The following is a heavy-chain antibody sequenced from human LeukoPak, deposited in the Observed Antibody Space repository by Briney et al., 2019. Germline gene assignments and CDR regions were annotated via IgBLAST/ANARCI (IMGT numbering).Heavy chain of an antibody. Sequence: PGGSLRLSCAASGFTFSDHYLDWVRQAPGKGLEWVGRSRNKVNSYTTEYAASVKGRFSISRDVSKDLLYLQMNSLKTEDTAVYFCARVSLVVAGDYCYYVDVWGTGTTVTVSS. V-gene: IGHV3-72*01. J-gene: IGHJ6*03. CDR1: GFTFSDHY. D-gene: IGHD6-19*01. CDR3: ARVSLVVAGDYCYYVDV. CDR2: SRNKVNSYTT.